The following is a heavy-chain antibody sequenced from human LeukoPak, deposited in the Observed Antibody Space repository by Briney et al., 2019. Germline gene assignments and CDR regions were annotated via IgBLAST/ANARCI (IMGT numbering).Heavy chain of an antibody. V-gene: IGHV3-48*04. CDR3: ARKDSGLDY. D-gene: IGHD1-26*01. Sequence: GGSLRLSCAASGFTFSSYGMNWVRQAPGKGLEWVSYISSSGSTIYYADSVKGRFTISRDNAKNTLYLQMNSLRAEDTAVYYCARKDSGLDYWGQGTLVTVSS. J-gene: IGHJ4*02. CDR2: ISSSGSTI. CDR1: GFTFSSYG.